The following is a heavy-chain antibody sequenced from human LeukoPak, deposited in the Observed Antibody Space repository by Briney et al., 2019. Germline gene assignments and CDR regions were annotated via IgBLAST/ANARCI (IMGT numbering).Heavy chain of an antibody. D-gene: IGHD6-19*01. Sequence: SETLSLTCAVYGGSFSGYYWSWIRQPPGKGLEWIGEINHSGSTNYNPSLKSRVTISVDTSKNQLSLKLSSVTAADKAVYYCARGHSRGGSRGPYYFDYWGQGTLVTVSS. J-gene: IGHJ4*02. CDR1: GGSFSGYY. CDR2: INHSGST. V-gene: IGHV4-34*01. CDR3: ARGHSRGGSRGPYYFDY.